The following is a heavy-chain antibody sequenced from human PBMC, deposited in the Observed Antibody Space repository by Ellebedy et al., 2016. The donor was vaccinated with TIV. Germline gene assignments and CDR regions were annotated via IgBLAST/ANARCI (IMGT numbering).Heavy chain of an antibody. V-gene: IGHV4-4*07. Sequence: SETLSLTXTVSGDSITDNFWSWIRQPAGGRLEWIGRLYSSGSTNSNPSLKSRVTISKDTSKNQFSLSLGSLTAADTAVYYCTSDVLDNTSKYSYYMDVWGNGTTVTVSS. CDR2: LYSSGST. CDR3: TSDVLDNTSKYSYYMDV. J-gene: IGHJ6*03. CDR1: GDSITDNF. D-gene: IGHD2/OR15-2a*01.